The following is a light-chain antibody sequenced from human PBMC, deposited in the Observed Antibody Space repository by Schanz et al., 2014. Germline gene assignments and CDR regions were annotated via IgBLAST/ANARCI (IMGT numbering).Light chain of an antibody. J-gene: IGKJ2*01. Sequence: EIVLTQSPGTLSLSPGERATLSCRASQSVSSSYLAWYQQKPGQAPRLLIYGASSRATGIPDRFSGSGSGTDFTLTIRRLEPEDFAVYYCQQRSNWSYTFGQGTKLEIK. CDR1: QSVSSSY. CDR3: QQRSNWSYT. CDR2: GAS. V-gene: IGKV3D-20*02.